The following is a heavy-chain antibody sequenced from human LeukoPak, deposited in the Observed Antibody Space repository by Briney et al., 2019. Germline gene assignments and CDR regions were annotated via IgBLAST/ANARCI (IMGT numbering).Heavy chain of an antibody. CDR3: ARDGDDRAPFDY. V-gene: IGHV1-18*01. CDR2: ISGYNGNT. CDR1: GYTFTSYG. J-gene: IGHJ4*02. Sequence: ASVKVSCKASGYTFTSYGFSWVRQAPGQGLEWMGWISGYNGNTNYAQKFQGRVTMTTDTSTSTAYMELRSLRSDDTAVYYCARDGDDRAPFDYWGQGTLVTVSS. D-gene: IGHD3-22*01.